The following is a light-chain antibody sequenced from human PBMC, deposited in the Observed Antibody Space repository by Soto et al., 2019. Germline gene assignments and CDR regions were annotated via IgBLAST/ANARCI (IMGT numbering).Light chain of an antibody. CDR3: ETWDSNSWV. CDR2: LEGSGSY. CDR1: SGHSSYI. V-gene: IGLV4-60*02. J-gene: IGLJ3*02. Sequence: QLVLTQSSSASPSLGSSVKLTCTLSSGHSSYIIAWHQQQPGKAPRYLMKLEGSGSYNKGSGVPDRFSGSSSGADRYLTISNLQFEDEADYYCETWDSNSWVFGGGTKVTVL.